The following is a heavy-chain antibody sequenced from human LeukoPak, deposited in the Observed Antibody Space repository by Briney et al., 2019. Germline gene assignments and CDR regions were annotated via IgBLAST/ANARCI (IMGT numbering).Heavy chain of an antibody. Sequence: ASVKVSCKASGDTFTKYHMHWVRQAPGQGLEWMGLINLNGGNPTYAQDFQGRVTMTWDTSTSTGYMDLSSLRSEGTAVYFCAIEYTGSSYLDHWGPGNPGHRLL. CDR1: GDTFTKYH. CDR2: INLNGGNP. J-gene: IGHJ4*02. D-gene: IGHD1-26*01. V-gene: IGHV1-46*01. CDR3: AIEYTGSSYLDH.